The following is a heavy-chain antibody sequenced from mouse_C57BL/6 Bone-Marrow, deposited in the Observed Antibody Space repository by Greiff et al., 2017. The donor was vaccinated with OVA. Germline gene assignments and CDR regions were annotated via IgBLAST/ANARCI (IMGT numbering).Heavy chain of an antibody. D-gene: IGHD2-1*01. Sequence: VQLQQSGPELVKPGASVKMSCKASGYTFTDYNMHWVKQSHGKSLEWIGYINPNNGGTSYNQKFKGKATLTVNKSSSTAYMELRSLTSEDSAVYYCARSRYYGNYYAMDYWGQGTSVTVSS. V-gene: IGHV1-22*01. CDR2: INPNNGGT. J-gene: IGHJ4*01. CDR1: GYTFTDYN. CDR3: ARSRYYGNYYAMDY.